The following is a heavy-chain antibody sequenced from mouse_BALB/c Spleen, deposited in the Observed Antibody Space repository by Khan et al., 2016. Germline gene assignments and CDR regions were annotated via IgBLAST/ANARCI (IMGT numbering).Heavy chain of an antibody. V-gene: IGHV1S53*03. J-gene: IGHJ2*01. Sequence: QVRLQQSDTELVKPGASVKISCKASGYIFTDHAIQWVKQRPEQGLEWIGYISPGNGDIRYNEKFKGKATLTADKSSSTAYMQLNSLTSEDSTVDFCKRTYDNPYYYGGEGTTLTVSS. CDR1: GYIFTDHA. CDR2: ISPGNGDI. CDR3: KRTYDNPYYY. D-gene: IGHD2-1*01.